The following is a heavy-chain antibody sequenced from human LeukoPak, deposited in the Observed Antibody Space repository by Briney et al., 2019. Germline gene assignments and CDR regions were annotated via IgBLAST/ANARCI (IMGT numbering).Heavy chain of an antibody. CDR3: ARHHRFYDILTGYPHRYWFDP. V-gene: IGHV4-34*01. J-gene: IGHJ5*02. CDR1: GGSFSGYY. Sequence: SETLSLTCAVYGGSFSGYYWSWIRQPPGKGLEWIGEINHSGSTNYNPSLKSRVTISVDTSKNQFSLKLNSVTAADTAVYYCARHHRFYDILTGYPHRYWFDPWGQGTLVTVSS. CDR2: INHSGST. D-gene: IGHD3-9*01.